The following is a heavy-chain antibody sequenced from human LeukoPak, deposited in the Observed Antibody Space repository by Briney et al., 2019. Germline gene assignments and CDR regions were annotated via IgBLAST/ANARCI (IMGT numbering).Heavy chain of an antibody. J-gene: IGHJ4*02. CDR3: ATGGNSFDY. D-gene: IGHD4-23*01. V-gene: IGHV1-2*02. CDR1: GYTFTGYY. CDR2: ISPNSGAT. Sequence: ASVKVSCKASGYTFTGYYMHWVRQAPGHGLEWMGWISPNSGATNYAQKSQGRVTMTRDTSISTAYMELSSLRSDDTAVYYCATGGNSFDYWGQGTLVTVSS.